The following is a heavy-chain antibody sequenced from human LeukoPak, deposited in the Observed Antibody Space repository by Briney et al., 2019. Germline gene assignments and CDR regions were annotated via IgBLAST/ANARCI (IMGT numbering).Heavy chain of an antibody. J-gene: IGHJ5*02. Sequence: GASVKVSCKASGYTFTGYYMHWVRQAPGQGLEWMGWINPNSGGTNYAQKFQGRVTMTRDTSISTAYMELSRLRSDDTAVYYCARGSRYLAARPNNWFDPWGQGTLVTASS. CDR3: ARGSRYLAARPNNWFDP. D-gene: IGHD6-6*01. CDR1: GYTFTGYY. V-gene: IGHV1-2*02. CDR2: INPNSGGT.